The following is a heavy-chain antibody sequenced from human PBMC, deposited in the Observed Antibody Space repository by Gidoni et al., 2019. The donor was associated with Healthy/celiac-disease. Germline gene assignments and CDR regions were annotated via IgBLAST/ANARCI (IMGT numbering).Heavy chain of an antibody. V-gene: IGHV1-46*01. CDR2: INHSGGST. CDR3: AREPTVVTYDDAFDI. CDR1: GYNFTSYY. Sequence: QVQLVQSGAEVTKPGASVTFSCKASGYNFTSYYIHWVRQAPGQGLEWMGIINHSGGSTSYAQKFKGRVTMTRDTSTSTVYMELSSLRSEDTAVYYCAREPTVVTYDDAFDIWGQGTMVTVSS. D-gene: IGHD4-17*01. J-gene: IGHJ3*02.